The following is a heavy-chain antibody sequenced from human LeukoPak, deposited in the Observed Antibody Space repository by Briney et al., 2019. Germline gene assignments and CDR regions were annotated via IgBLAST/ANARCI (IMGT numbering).Heavy chain of an antibody. CDR2: IKQDGSEK. CDR1: GFTLGSYW. J-gene: IGHJ4*02. D-gene: IGHD3-22*01. V-gene: IGHV3-7*01. CDR3: ASDRDCYYSSGYLFDY. Sequence: GGSLRLSCAASGFTLGSYWMSWVRQAPGKGLEWVANIKQDGSEKYYVDSVKGRFTISRDNAKNSLYLQMNSLRAEDTAVYYCASDRDCYYSSGYLFDYWGQRTLVTVSS.